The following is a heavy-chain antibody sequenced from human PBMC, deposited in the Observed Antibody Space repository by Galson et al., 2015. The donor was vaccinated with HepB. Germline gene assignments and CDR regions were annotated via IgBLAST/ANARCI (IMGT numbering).Heavy chain of an antibody. Sequence: SLRLSCAASGFTFSSYAMSWVRQAPGKGLEWVSAISGSGGGTYYADSAKGRFTISRDASKNTLYLQMNSLRAEDTAVYYCAKDRSGDSALGYWGQGTLVTVSS. V-gene: IGHV3-23*01. D-gene: IGHD7-27*01. CDR2: ISGSGGGT. CDR3: AKDRSGDSALGY. CDR1: GFTFSSYA. J-gene: IGHJ4*02.